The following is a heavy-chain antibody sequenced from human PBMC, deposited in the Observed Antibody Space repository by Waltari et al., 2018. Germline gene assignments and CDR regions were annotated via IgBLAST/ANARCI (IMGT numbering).Heavy chain of an antibody. CDR1: GGTFSSYA. D-gene: IGHD4-17*01. Sequence: QVQLVQSGAEVKKPGSSVKVSCKASGGTFSSYAISWVRQAPGQGLEWMGGIIPIFGTANYAQKLQGRVTMTTDTSTSTAYMELRSLRSDDTAGYYCATRDTYGDYAGYWGQGTLVTVSS. CDR2: IIPIFGTA. V-gene: IGHV1-69*05. J-gene: IGHJ4*02. CDR3: ATRDTYGDYAGY.